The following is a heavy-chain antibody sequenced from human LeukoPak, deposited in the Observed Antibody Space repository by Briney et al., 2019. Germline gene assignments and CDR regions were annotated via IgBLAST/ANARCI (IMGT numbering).Heavy chain of an antibody. Sequence: PSETLSLTCTVSGGSISSYYWSWIRQPPGKGLEWIGYIYYSGSTNYNPSLKGRVTISVDTSKNQFSLKLSSVTAADTAVYYCAIRLVVAGTYYFDYWGQGTLVTVSS. CDR2: IYYSGST. CDR1: GGSISSYY. J-gene: IGHJ4*02. D-gene: IGHD6-19*01. V-gene: IGHV4-59*08. CDR3: AIRLVVAGTYYFDY.